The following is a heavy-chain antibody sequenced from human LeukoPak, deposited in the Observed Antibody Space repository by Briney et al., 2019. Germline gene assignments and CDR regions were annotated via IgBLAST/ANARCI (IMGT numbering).Heavy chain of an antibody. D-gene: IGHD2-2*01. J-gene: IGHJ6*03. CDR1: GGSISSSNYY. Sequence: SETLSLTCTVSGGSISSSNYYWAWIRQPPGKGLEWIGSIYYSGSTYYNPSLKSRVTISVDTSKNQFSLKLSSVTAADTAVYYCARGARPAAKVYYYYYMDVWGKGTTVTVSS. V-gene: IGHV4-39*07. CDR2: IYYSGST. CDR3: ARGARPAAKVYYYYYMDV.